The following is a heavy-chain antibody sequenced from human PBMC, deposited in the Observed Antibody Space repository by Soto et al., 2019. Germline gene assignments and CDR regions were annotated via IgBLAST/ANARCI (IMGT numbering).Heavy chain of an antibody. Sequence: SETLSLTCTVSGDSISSYYWSWIRQPPGKALEWIGYIYHSGSTNYNPSLKSRVTISVDTSKNQFSLKLSSVTAADTAVYYCAKKQWLVPNWFDPWGQGTLVTVSS. D-gene: IGHD6-19*01. J-gene: IGHJ5*02. V-gene: IGHV4-59*01. CDR3: AKKQWLVPNWFDP. CDR2: IYHSGST. CDR1: GDSISSYY.